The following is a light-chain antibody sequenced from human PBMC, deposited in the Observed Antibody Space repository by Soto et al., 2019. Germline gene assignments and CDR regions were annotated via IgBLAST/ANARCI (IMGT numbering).Light chain of an antibody. CDR1: SSDVGGYNY. CDR2: DVS. J-gene: IGLJ2*01. CDR3: SSYTSSSTNVV. Sequence: QSVLTQPASVSGSPGQSITISCTGTSSDVGGYNYVSWYQQHPGKAPKLMIYDVSNRPSGVSNRFSGSMSGNTASLTISGLQAEDEADYYCSSYTSSSTNVVFGGGTQLTVL. V-gene: IGLV2-14*01.